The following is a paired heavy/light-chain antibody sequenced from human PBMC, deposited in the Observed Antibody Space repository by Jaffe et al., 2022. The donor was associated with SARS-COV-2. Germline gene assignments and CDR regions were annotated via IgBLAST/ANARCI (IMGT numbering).Light chain of an antibody. J-gene: IGKJ1*01. Sequence: DIQMTQSPSSLSASVGDRVTITCRASQRISSYLNWYQQRPGKAPKLLIYLASSLQSGVPSRFSGSGSGTDFTLIISSLQPEDFATYYCQASYSPPWTFGQGTKVE. CDR1: QRISSY. CDR2: LAS. CDR3: QASYSPPWT. V-gene: IGKV1-39*01.
Heavy chain of an antibody. CDR2: ISGSGGST. Sequence: EVQLVESGGGLVQPGGSLRLSCAASGFNINNYGLSWVRQAPGQGLEWVSGISGSGGSTYYADSVKGRFTISRDNSRNTLYLQMNSLRVEDTAVFYCAKEAAYTAHEYGNYFDYWGRGTLVTVSS. CDR1: GFNINNYG. D-gene: IGHD5-18*01. CDR3: AKEAAYTAHEYGNYFDY. V-gene: IGHV3-23*04. J-gene: IGHJ4*02.